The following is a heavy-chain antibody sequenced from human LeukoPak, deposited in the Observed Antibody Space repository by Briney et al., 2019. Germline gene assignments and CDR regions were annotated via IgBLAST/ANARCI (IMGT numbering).Heavy chain of an antibody. Sequence: ASETLSLTCTVSGASITSYFWSWIRQPPGKGLEWIAYMYYSGNTNYNPSLKSRVIISVDKSKNQLSLNLSSVTAADTAVYYCARDTRGAFDLWGQETMVTVSS. J-gene: IGHJ3*01. CDR1: GASITSYF. CDR3: ARDTRGAFDL. CDR2: MYYSGNT. V-gene: IGHV4-59*01. D-gene: IGHD2-2*01.